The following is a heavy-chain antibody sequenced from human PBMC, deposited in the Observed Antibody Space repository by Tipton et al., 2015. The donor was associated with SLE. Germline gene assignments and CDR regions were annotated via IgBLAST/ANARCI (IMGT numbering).Heavy chain of an antibody. D-gene: IGHD6-13*01. V-gene: IGHV4-34*01. J-gene: IGHJ2*01. Sequence: GLVKPSETLSLTCAVYGGSFSDYYWSWIRQPPGKGLEWIGEINHSGSTNYNPSLKSRVTISVDTSKNQFSLRLTSATAADTAVYYCARHGAAPGTAGWFFDLWGRGTLVTVSS. CDR2: INHSGST. CDR1: GGSFSDYY. CDR3: ARHGAAPGTAGWFFDL.